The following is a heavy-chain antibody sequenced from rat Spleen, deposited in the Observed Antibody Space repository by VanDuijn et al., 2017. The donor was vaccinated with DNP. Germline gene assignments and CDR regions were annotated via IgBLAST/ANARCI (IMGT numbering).Heavy chain of an antibody. CDR2: ISPSGGST. Sequence: EVQLVESGGGLVQPGRSLKVSCAASGFTFSNYGMHWIRQAPTKGLEWVASISPSGGSTYYRDSVKGRFTISRDNAKSTLYLQMDSLRSEDTATYYCARLGRLRPYWYFDFWGPGTMVTVSS. CDR3: ARLGRLRPYWYFDF. J-gene: IGHJ1*01. D-gene: IGHD1-11*01. V-gene: IGHV5-19*01. CDR1: GFTFSNYG.